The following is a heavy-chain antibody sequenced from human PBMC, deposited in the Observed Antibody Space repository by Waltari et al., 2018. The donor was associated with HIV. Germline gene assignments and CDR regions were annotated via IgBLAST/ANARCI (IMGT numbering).Heavy chain of an antibody. CDR2: IKEDGSEI. CDR3: ARRQQLTD. V-gene: IGHV3-7*01. D-gene: IGHD6-13*01. Sequence: EVRLVESGGGLVQPRGSLRLSCAASGFTFSSYWMTWVRQAPGKGLELVANIKEDGSEIHYVDSVKGRFTISRENAKNSLYLQMNSLRAEDTAVYYCARRQQLTDWGQGTLVTVSS. CDR1: GFTFSSYW. J-gene: IGHJ4*02.